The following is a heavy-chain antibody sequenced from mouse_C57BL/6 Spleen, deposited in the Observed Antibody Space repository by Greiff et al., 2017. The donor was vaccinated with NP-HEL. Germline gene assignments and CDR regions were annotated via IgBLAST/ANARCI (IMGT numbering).Heavy chain of an antibody. CDR2: IDPENGDT. CDR3: TGRRWDY. V-gene: IGHV14-4*01. CDR1: GFNIKDDY. J-gene: IGHJ4*01. D-gene: IGHD1-2*01. Sequence: EVKLVESGAELVRPGASVKLSCTASGFNIKDDYMHWVKQRPEQGLEWIGWIDPENGDTEYASKFQGKATITADTSSNTAYLQLSSLTSEDTAVYYCTGRRWDYWGQGTSVTVSS.